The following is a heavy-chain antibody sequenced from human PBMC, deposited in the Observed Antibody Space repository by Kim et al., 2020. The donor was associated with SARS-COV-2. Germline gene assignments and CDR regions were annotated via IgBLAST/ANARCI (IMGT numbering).Heavy chain of an antibody. V-gene: IGHV4-59*01. CDR3: ARRLAVAGVFTVDY. Sequence: SETLSLTCTVSYGSISTYYWSWIRQPPGKGLVWIGYIYYSGSTNYNPSLKSRVTISVDTSKNQFSLKLSSVTAADTAIYYCARRLAVAGVFTVDYWGQGTLVTVSS. CDR2: IYYSGST. D-gene: IGHD6-19*01. CDR1: YGSISTYY. J-gene: IGHJ4*02.